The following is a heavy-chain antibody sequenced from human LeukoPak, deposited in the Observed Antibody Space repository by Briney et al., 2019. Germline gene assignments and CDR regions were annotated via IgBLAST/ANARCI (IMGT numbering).Heavy chain of an antibody. CDR2: IYYSGNT. Sequence: SETLSLTCTVSGGSISSYYWSWIRQPPGKGLEWIGYIYYSGNTNYNPSLKSRVTISGDTSKNQFSLKLSSVTAADTAVYYCARLKGATPFDPWGQGTLVAVSS. V-gene: IGHV4-59*01. CDR3: ARLKGATPFDP. J-gene: IGHJ5*02. D-gene: IGHD2-15*01. CDR1: GGSISSYY.